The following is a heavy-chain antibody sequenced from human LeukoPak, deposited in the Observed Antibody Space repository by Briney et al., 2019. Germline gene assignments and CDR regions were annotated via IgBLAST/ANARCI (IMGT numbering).Heavy chain of an antibody. V-gene: IGHV1-69*13. Sequence: GASVKVSCKASGGTFSSYASSWVRQDPGQGLEWMGGIIPIFGTANYAQKFQGRVTITADESTSTAYMELSSLRSEDTAVYYCATARFLEWLSSKPDQNWFDPWGQGTLVTVSS. J-gene: IGHJ5*02. CDR1: GGTFSSYA. D-gene: IGHD3-3*01. CDR3: ATARFLEWLSSKPDQNWFDP. CDR2: IIPIFGTA.